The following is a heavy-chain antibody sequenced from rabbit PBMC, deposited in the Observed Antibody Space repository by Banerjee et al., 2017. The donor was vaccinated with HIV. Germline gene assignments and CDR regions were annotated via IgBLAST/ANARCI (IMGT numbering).Heavy chain of an antibody. CDR2: IGAGSGSA. Sequence: QEQLVESGGGLVQPEGSLTLTCTASGSDISSNAMCWVRQAPGKGLELIACIGAGSGSAYYATWAKGRFTISKTSSTTVTLQMTSLTAADTATYFCAREYGGDGYALWGQGTLVTVS. CDR3: AREYGGDGYAL. D-gene: IGHD3-3*01. V-gene: IGHV1S45*01. J-gene: IGHJ4*01. CDR1: GSDISSNA.